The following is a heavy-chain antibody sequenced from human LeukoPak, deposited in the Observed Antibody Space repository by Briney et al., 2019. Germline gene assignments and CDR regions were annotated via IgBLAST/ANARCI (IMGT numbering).Heavy chain of an antibody. Sequence: ASVKVSCKAAGYTFTGYYMFWVRQAPGQGLEWMGRINPNSGGTNYAQKFQGRVTITRDTAISKAYMEMRRLRSDDTAVYYCARGYCSGGSCYSVENWFDPWGQGTLVTVSS. CDR1: GYTFTGYY. J-gene: IGHJ5*02. V-gene: IGHV1-2*06. CDR3: ARGYCSGGSCYSVENWFDP. D-gene: IGHD2-15*01. CDR2: INPNSGGT.